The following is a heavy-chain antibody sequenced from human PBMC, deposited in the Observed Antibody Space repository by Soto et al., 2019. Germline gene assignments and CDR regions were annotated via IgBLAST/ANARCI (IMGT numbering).Heavy chain of an antibody. Sequence: SETLSLTCAVFSASLGDHSWAWIGQSPDKELEWIGEVHPSGSTDYNPSLKSRLTLSLDTSKNQFYLKVASVTGAETAVYFCARGKPSGYRFGPRNFFYYGLDVWGPATTVTVSS. CDR2: VHPSGST. CDR3: ARGKPSGYRFGPRNFFYYGLDV. V-gene: IGHV4-34*01. CDR1: SASLGDHS. D-gene: IGHD5-18*01. J-gene: IGHJ6*02.